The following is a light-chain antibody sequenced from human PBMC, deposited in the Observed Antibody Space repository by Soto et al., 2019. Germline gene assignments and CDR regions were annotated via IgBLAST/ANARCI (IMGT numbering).Light chain of an antibody. CDR2: GAS. CDR3: QQYGGSPET. Sequence: EIVLTQSPGTLSLSPGERATLSCRASQTVRSNYIAWYQQRPGQAPRLLIYGASRRATGIPDRFSGSGSGKDFTLTISRLEPEDFAVYHCQQYGGSPETFGQGTKVDIK. J-gene: IGKJ1*01. CDR1: QTVRSNY. V-gene: IGKV3-20*01.